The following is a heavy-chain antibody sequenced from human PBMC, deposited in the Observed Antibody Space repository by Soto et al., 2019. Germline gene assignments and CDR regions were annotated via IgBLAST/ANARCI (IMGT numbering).Heavy chain of an antibody. CDR2: IYYSGST. Sequence: SETLSLTCTVSGGSISSGDYYWSWIRQPPGKGLEWIGYIYYSGSTYYNPSLKGRVTISVDTSKNQSSLKLSSVTAADTAVYYCARRAAYYDFWSGYFGLDPWGQGTLVTVSS. J-gene: IGHJ5*02. CDR1: GGSISSGDYY. V-gene: IGHV4-30-4*01. CDR3: ARRAAYYDFWSGYFGLDP. D-gene: IGHD3-3*01.